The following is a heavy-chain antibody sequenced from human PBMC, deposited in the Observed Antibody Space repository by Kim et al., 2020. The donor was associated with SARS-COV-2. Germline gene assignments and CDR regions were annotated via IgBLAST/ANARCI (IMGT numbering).Heavy chain of an antibody. CDR3: AAEGRVGGEHGTYGSFPHYYGMDV. Sequence: SVKVSCKASGFTFTSSAVQWVRQARGQRLEWIGWIVVGSGNTNYAQKFQERVTITRDMSTSTAYMELSSLRSEDTAVYYCAAEGRVGGEHGTYGSFPHYYGMDVWGQGTTVTVSS. J-gene: IGHJ6*02. D-gene: IGHD3-10*01. CDR1: GFTFTSSA. V-gene: IGHV1-58*01. CDR2: IVVGSGNT.